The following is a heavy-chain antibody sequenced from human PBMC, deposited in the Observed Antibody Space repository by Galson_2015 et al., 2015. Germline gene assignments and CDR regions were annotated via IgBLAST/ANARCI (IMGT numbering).Heavy chain of an antibody. V-gene: IGHV5-51*01. CDR2: IYPGDSDT. Sequence: QSGAEVKKPGESLKISCKGSGYSFTSYWIGWVRQMPGKGLEWMGIIYPGDSDTRYSPSFQGQVTISAVKSISTAYLQWSSLKASDADMYYCARLAGGFAESIAAAGKYYYFDYWGQGTLVTVSS. D-gene: IGHD6-13*01. CDR3: ARLAGGFAESIAAAGKYYYFDY. CDR1: GYSFTSYW. J-gene: IGHJ4*02.